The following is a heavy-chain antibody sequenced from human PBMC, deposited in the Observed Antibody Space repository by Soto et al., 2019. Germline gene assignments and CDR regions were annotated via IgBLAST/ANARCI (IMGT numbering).Heavy chain of an antibody. V-gene: IGHV1-8*01. CDR2: MNPNSGNK. Sequence: ASVKVSCKASGYTFTSYDINGVRQATGQGLEWMGWMNPNSGNKGYAQKFQGRVTMTRNTSISTAYMELSSLRSEGTAVYYCARGPYYDFWSGYYTGVYWGQGTLVTVSS. CDR1: GYTFTSYD. D-gene: IGHD3-3*01. CDR3: ARGPYYDFWSGYYTGVY. J-gene: IGHJ1*01.